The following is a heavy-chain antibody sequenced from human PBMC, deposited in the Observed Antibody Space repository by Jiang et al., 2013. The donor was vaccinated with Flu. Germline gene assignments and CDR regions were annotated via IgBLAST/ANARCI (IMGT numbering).Heavy chain of an antibody. D-gene: IGHD3-3*01. Sequence: SGFTSVAMACTGSPGSRQGAGVVAFIRYDGGNKYYADSVKGRFTISRDNSKNTLYLQMNSLRAEDTAVYYCAKGASVDFWSGYGDFGDYWGQGTLVTVSS. J-gene: IGHJ4*02. CDR3: AKGASVDFWSGYGDFGDY. CDR2: IRYDGGNK. V-gene: IGHV3-30*02. CDR1: GFTSVAMA.